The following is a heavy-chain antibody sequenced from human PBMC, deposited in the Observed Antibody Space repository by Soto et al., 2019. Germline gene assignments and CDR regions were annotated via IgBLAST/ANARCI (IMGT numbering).Heavy chain of an antibody. CDR3: ARAQSSTVITSTHFDP. D-gene: IGHD4-17*01. CDR2: TSYDGSTK. J-gene: IGHJ5*02. V-gene: IGHV3-30-3*01. CDR1: GFTFTSHA. Sequence: GGSLRLSCAASGFTFTSHAMNWVRQAPGKGLEWVAITSYDGSTKFYADSVKGRFTISRDNAKNTVYLHLNSLRGEDTAVYYCARAQSSTVITSTHFDPWGQGTPVTVSS.